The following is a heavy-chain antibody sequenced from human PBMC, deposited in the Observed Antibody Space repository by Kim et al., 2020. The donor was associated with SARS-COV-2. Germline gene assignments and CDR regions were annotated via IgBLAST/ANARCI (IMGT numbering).Heavy chain of an antibody. J-gene: IGHJ6*02. CDR3: AKDRLPRYYYYGMDV. Sequence: GGSLRLSCAASGFTFSSYGMHWVRQAPGKGLEWVAVISYDGSNKYYADSVKGRFTISRDNSKNTLHLQMNSLRAEDTAVYYCAKDRLPRYYYYGMDVWGQGTTVTVSS. D-gene: IGHD4-17*01. V-gene: IGHV3-30*18. CDR2: ISYDGSNK. CDR1: GFTFSSYG.